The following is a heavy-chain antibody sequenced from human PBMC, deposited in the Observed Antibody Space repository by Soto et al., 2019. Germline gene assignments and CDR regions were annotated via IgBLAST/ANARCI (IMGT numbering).Heavy chain of an antibody. D-gene: IGHD1-20*01. J-gene: IGHJ4*02. CDR1: GDSINNYY. V-gene: IGHV4-59*08. CDR2: IYHSGNT. Sequence: QVQLQESGPGLVKDSETLSLTCSVSGDSINNYYWSWIRQPPGKGLERIGSIYHSGNTNYNPSLRGRVTMSVDTSLNRFSLKLKSVTAADTAIYFCAILNYYFHHWGQGTLVTVSS. CDR3: AILNYYFHH.